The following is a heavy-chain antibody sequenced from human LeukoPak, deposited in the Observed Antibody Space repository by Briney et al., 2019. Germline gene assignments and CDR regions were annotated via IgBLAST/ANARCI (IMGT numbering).Heavy chain of an antibody. D-gene: IGHD3-16*02. CDR3: ASRRGYYDYVWGSYRLDY. J-gene: IGHJ4*02. V-gene: IGHV4-39*01. CDR2: IYYSGST. CDR1: GGSISSSSYY. Sequence: SETLSLTCTVSGGSISSSSYYWGWIRQPPGKGLEWIGSIYYSGSTYYNTSLKSRVTISVDTSKNQFSLKLSSVTAADTAVYYCASRRGYYDYVWGSYRLDYWGQGTLVTVSS.